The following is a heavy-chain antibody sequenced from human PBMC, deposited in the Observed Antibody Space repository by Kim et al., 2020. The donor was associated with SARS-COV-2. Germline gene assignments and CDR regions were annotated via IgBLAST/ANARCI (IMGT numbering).Heavy chain of an antibody. D-gene: IGHD2-2*01. J-gene: IGHJ5*02. V-gene: IGHV3-30*18. CDR1: GLTFSSYG. CDR3: AKAPIAVVPGGKMWLDP. CDR2: ISYDGSKK. Sequence: GGSLRLSCAASGLTFSSYGMHWVRQAPGKGLEWVADISYDGSKKYYEDSVEGRFTVSRDNSKNTLYLQMNSLRLEDTAVYYCAKAPIAVVPGGKMWLDPCGQGTLVTVSS.